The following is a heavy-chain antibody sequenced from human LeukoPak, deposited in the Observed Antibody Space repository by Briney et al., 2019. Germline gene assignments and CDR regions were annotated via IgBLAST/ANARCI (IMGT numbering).Heavy chain of an antibody. CDR1: GGSISSGGYY. CDR3: AKSGYSGYRGAFDI. D-gene: IGHD5-12*01. CDR2: IYTSGST. J-gene: IGHJ3*02. V-gene: IGHV4-61*02. Sequence: SQTLSLTCTVSGGSISSGGYYWSWIRQPAGKGLQWIGRIYTSGSTNYNPSLKSRVTMSVDTSKNHPSLKLSSVTAADTAVYYCAKSGYSGYRGAFDIWGQGTMVTVSS.